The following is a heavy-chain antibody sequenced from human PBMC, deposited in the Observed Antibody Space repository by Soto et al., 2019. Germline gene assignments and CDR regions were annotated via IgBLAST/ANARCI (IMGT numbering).Heavy chain of an antibody. CDR2: IYFSGTT. V-gene: IGHV4-30-4*01. Sequence: QVQLQESGPGLVKPSQTLSLTCTVSNDSITSGDFYWGWIRQPPGKGLEWIGYIYFSGTTYYNPSLQSRLTISVDTSKNEFSLRLSSVTAADTAVYYCARNRRPHYYYYVLDVWGHGTTVTVSS. CDR1: NDSITSGDFY. CDR3: ARNRRPHYYYYVLDV. J-gene: IGHJ6*02.